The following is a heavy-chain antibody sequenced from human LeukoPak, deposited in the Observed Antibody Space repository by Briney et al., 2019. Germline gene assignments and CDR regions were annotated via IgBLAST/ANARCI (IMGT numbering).Heavy chain of an antibody. CDR3: ARDTRWLQLRIFDY. CDR1: GFTFSSYW. V-gene: IGHV3-7*01. D-gene: IGHD5-24*01. Sequence: GGSLRLSCAASGFTFSSYWISWVRQAPGKGLEWVANIKQDGSEKYYVDSVKGRFTISRDNAKNSLYLQMNSLRAEDTAVYYCARDTRWLQLRIFDYWGQGTLVTVSS. CDR2: IKQDGSEK. J-gene: IGHJ4*02.